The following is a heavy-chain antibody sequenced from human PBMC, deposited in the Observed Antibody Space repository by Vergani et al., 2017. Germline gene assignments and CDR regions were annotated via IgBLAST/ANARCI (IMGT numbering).Heavy chain of an antibody. CDR3: ARVLDDYVGESYRFARQDGMDV. CDR1: GGSISSYY. CDR2: IYTSGST. V-gene: IGHV4-4*07. D-gene: IGHD3-16*02. J-gene: IGHJ6*02. Sequence: QVQLQESGPGLVKPSETLSLTCTVSGGSISSYYWSWIRQPAGKGLEWIGRIYTSGSTNYNPSLKSRVTMSVDTSKNQFSLKLSSVTAADTAVYYCARVLDDYVGESYRFARQDGMDVWGQGTTVTVS.